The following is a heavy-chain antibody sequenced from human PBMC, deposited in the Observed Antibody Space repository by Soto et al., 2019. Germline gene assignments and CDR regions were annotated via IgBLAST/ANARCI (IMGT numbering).Heavy chain of an antibody. J-gene: IGHJ5*02. V-gene: IGHV4-31*03. CDR3: ARRDRSGFSYWLDT. Sequence: QVQLQESGPGLVKPSQTLSLTCTVSGGSISSGDYYWSWIRQHPGKGLEWIGTIYFSGTTYYNPSLTSRVTISVDTSKRQSSLKLSSVTAADTAVYYCARRDRSGFSYWLDTWGQGTLVTVSS. CDR1: GGSISSGDYY. D-gene: IGHD3-22*01. CDR2: IYFSGTT.